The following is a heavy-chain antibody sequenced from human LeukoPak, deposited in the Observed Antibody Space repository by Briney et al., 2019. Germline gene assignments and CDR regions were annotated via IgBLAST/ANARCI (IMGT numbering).Heavy chain of an antibody. Sequence: PSETLSLTCTVSVGSISAYYWSWVRQPPGKGLEWIGYVDYSGSTKYSPSLKSRVTMSVDTSKNQFSLKLSSVTAADTAVYYCARDIGGRYYFHYWGQGTLVTVSS. D-gene: IGHD3-10*01. CDR1: VGSISAYY. V-gene: IGHV4-59*01. CDR3: ARDIGGRYYFHY. J-gene: IGHJ4*02. CDR2: VDYSGST.